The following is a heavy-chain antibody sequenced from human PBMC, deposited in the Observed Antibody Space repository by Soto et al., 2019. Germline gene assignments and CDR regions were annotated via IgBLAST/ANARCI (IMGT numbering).Heavy chain of an antibody. CDR1: GGSFSGYY. V-gene: IGHV4-34*01. D-gene: IGHD3-10*01. J-gene: IGHJ6*02. CDR3: ARGRRSYYGSGSYYNVFSYYCYGMDV. Sequence: PSDTPSLTCAVYGGSFSGYYWSWIRQPPGKGLEWIGEINHSGSTNYNPSLKSRVTISVDTSKNQFSLKLSSVTAADTAVYYCARGRRSYYGSGSYYNVFSYYCYGMDVWGQGTTVTVSS. CDR2: INHSGST.